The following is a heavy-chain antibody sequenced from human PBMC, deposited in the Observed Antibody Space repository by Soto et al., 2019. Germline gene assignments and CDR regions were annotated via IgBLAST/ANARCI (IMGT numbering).Heavy chain of an antibody. Sequence: SQTRSLTCVISWDSVSSNSAAWNWIRQSPSRGLEWLGRTYYRSKWYNDYAVSVKSRITINPDTSKNQFSLQLNSVTPEDTAVYYCARGGYGGNSNGMDVRGQGTTVTVSS. CDR2: TYYRSKWYN. CDR1: WDSVSSNSAA. CDR3: ARGGYGGNSNGMDV. V-gene: IGHV6-1*01. D-gene: IGHD4-17*01. J-gene: IGHJ6*02.